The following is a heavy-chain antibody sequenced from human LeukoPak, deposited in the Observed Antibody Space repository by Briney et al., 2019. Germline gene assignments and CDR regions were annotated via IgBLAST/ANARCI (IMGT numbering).Heavy chain of an antibody. Sequence: SETLSLTCGVYGGSFSGYYYNWIRQSPGKGLEWIAEINHLGSTNYSPSLKSRVAISIDTSKSQFSLRLSSVTAADTAVYYCARGGYNIDWMKDAPDNWGQGTLVTVSS. CDR1: GGSFSGYY. V-gene: IGHV4-34*01. CDR3: ARGGYNIDWMKDAPDN. D-gene: IGHD3-9*01. CDR2: INHLGST. J-gene: IGHJ4*02.